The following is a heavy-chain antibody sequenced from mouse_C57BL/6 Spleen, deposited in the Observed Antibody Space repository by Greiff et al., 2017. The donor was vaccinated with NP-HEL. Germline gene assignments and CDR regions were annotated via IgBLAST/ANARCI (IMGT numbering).Heavy chain of an antibody. CDR2: IDPSDSET. D-gene: IGHD2-4*01. Sequence: VQLQQPGAELVRPGSSVKLSCKASGYTFTSYWMHWVKQRPIQGLEWIGNIDPSDSETHYNQKFKDKATLTVDKSSSTAYMQLSSLTSEDSAVYYCARGGDYDLYYAMDYWGQGTSVTVSS. CDR3: ARGGDYDLYYAMDY. J-gene: IGHJ4*01. CDR1: GYTFTSYW. V-gene: IGHV1-52*01.